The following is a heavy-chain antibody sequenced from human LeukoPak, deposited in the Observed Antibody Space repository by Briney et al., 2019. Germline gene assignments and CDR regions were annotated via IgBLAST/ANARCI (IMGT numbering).Heavy chain of an antibody. Sequence: SVKVSCKASGGTFSSYAISWVRQAPGQGLEWMGGIIPIFGTANYAQKFQGRVTITADESTSTAYMELSSLRSEDTAVYYCVRGSSRGYAFDIWGQGTMVTVSS. V-gene: IGHV1-69*13. D-gene: IGHD6-13*01. CDR2: IIPIFGTA. J-gene: IGHJ3*02. CDR1: GGTFSSYA. CDR3: VRGSSRGYAFDI.